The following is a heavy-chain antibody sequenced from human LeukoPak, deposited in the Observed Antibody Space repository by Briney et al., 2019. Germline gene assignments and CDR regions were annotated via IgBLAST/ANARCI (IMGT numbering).Heavy chain of an antibody. CDR2: FIGSADAT. V-gene: IGHV3-21*01. CDR3: AKLGGVLVGSTGQRCACSDS. D-gene: IGHD1-26*01. Sequence: GGSLRLSRVASRFTLRRYSTNRVRQAPGPGLERVSSFIGSADATYSADSLKGPFILSRHNADNSLYLQMTGLRADDTAVYYCAKLGGVLVGSTGQRCACSDSWGQGTLVSVSS. J-gene: IGHJ4*02. CDR1: RFTLRRYS.